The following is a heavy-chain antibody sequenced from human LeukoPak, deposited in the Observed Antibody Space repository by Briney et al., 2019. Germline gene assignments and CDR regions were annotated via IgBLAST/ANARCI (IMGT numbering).Heavy chain of an antibody. Sequence: SETLSLTCAVYGGSFSGYYWSWIRQPPGKWLEWIGEINQSGSTNYNPSLKSRVTISVDTSNNQFSLKLRSVTAADTDVYYCASGNIDLVVVPAAIIIHYFDYWGQGTLVTVSS. J-gene: IGHJ4*02. V-gene: IGHV4-34*01. CDR1: GGSFSGYY. D-gene: IGHD2-2*01. CDR3: ASGNIDLVVVPAAIIIHYFDY. CDR2: INQSGST.